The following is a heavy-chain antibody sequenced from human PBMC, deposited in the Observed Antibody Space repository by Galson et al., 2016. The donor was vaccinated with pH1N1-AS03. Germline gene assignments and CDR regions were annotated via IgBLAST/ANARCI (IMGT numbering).Heavy chain of an antibody. D-gene: IGHD2-2*01. CDR3: AKDDYSSARYGGISDY. V-gene: IGHV3-33*06. J-gene: IGHJ4*02. CDR1: GFIFSSHG. Sequence: SLRLSCAASGFIFSSHGIHWVRQAPGKGLEWVALIWNHGKSKYYADSVKGRFTISRDDSKNTVYLQMNSLRAEDTAVYYCAKDDYSSARYGGISDYWGQGTLVTVSS. CDR2: IWNHGKSK.